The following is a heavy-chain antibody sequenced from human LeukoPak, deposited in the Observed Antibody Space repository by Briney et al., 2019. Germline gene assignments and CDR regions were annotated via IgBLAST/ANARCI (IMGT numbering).Heavy chain of an antibody. CDR2: INPSGGST. CDR1: GYTFTSYY. J-gene: IGHJ5*02. CDR3: AGEYSERRGYWGNWFDP. Sequence: ASVKVSCKASGYTFTSYYMHWVRQAPGQGLEWMGIINPSGGSTSYAQKFQGRVTMTRDTSTSTVYMELSSLRSEGTAVYYCAGEYSERRGYWGNWFDPWGQGTLVTVSS. V-gene: IGHV1-46*01. D-gene: IGHD2-21*02.